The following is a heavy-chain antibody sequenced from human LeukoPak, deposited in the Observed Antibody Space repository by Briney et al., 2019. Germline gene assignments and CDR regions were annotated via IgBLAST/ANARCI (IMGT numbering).Heavy chain of an antibody. CDR2: IKQDGSEK. Sequence: PGGSLRLSCAASGFTFSGFWMTWVRQAPGKGLEWVANIKQDGSEKYYVDSVKGRFTISRDNAKNSLYLQMSSLRAEDTAVYYCARDFGVGAFDIWGQGTMVTVSS. CDR1: GFTFSGFW. V-gene: IGHV3-7*01. CDR3: ARDFGVGAFDI. D-gene: IGHD1-26*01. J-gene: IGHJ3*02.